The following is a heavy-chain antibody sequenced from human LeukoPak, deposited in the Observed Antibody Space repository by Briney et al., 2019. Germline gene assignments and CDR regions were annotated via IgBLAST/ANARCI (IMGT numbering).Heavy chain of an antibody. Sequence: GGSLRLSCAASGFTVRSYTMNWGRQAPGKGLEWVSGISGSGFTTYHADSVKGRFTIPRDNSKNTVYLQMNSLRAEDTAVYYCARSLSHTAMAVLYWGQGTLVSVSS. D-gene: IGHD5-18*01. CDR3: ARSLSHTAMAVLY. V-gene: IGHV3-23*01. CDR2: ISGSGFTT. J-gene: IGHJ4*02. CDR1: GFTVRSYT.